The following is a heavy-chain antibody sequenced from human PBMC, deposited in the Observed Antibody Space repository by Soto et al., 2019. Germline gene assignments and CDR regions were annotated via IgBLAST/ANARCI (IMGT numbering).Heavy chain of an antibody. Sequence: QVDLVESGGGLVKPGGSLRLSCAASGFNFRDYYMSWIRQAPGKGLECVSYISNSASSLYYADSVKGRFAISRDNVENTLFLQMKSLRAEDKAVYYCASNYPGGCGSSFDLDFWGQGNPVTVSS. D-gene: IGHD6-6*01. V-gene: IGHV3-11*01. CDR1: GFNFRDYY. CDR3: ASNYPGGCGSSFDLDF. J-gene: IGHJ4*02. CDR2: ISNSASSL.